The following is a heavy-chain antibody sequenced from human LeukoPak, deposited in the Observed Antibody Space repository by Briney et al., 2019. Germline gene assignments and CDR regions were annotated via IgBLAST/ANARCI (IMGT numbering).Heavy chain of an antibody. J-gene: IGHJ4*02. CDR2: IHSDGSIT. V-gene: IGHV3-74*03. D-gene: IGHD5-24*01. Sequence: PGGSLRLSCAASGFSFSSYWMHWVRQAPGKGPVWVSRIHSDGSITTYADSVKGRFTISRDNAKNTQYLQMNSLRAEDTAVYYCAKDVGRDGHRWGQGTLVTVSS. CDR1: GFSFSSYW. CDR3: AKDVGRDGHR.